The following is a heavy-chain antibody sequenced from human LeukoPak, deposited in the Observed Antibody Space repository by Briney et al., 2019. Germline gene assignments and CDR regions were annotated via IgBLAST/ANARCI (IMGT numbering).Heavy chain of an antibody. Sequence: PGGSLRLSCAASGFTFSNYAMTWVRQAPGEGLEWVSTISGGGGDTYYADSVRGRFTISRDNSKSTLYLQMNSLRAEDMAIHYCAKVPYSDYGSGRPPFMDVWGQGTTVAVSS. CDR1: GFTFSNYA. J-gene: IGHJ6*02. D-gene: IGHD3-10*01. CDR2: ISGGGGDT. CDR3: AKVPYSDYGSGRPPFMDV. V-gene: IGHV3-23*01.